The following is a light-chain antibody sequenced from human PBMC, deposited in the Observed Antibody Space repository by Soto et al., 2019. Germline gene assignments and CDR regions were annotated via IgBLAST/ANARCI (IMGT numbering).Light chain of an antibody. CDR1: QDIRNR. V-gene: IGKV1D-16*01. CDR3: QHYNSYSEA. J-gene: IGKJ1*01. Sequence: IELTQSPSSVSASVGDRVTITCRASQDIRNRLAWYQHKPGKAPNLLIYSATTLQSWVPYRFRGSGSGTYFTLTISSLQPEDFATYYCQHYNSYSEAFGQGTKVELK. CDR2: SAT.